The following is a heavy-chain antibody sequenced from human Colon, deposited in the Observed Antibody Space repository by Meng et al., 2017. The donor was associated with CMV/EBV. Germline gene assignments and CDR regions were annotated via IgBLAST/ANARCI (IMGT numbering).Heavy chain of an antibody. Sequence: GESLKISCAASGFTFSRYSMDWLRQAPGKGLEWVYSISRDGTSIYYSNSVRGRFTISRDDPENSLYLQMNSLRADDTAFYYCARDRREGDFSGPGYWGQGTLVTVSS. CDR3: ARDRREGDFSGPGY. CDR1: GFTFSRYS. J-gene: IGHJ4*02. D-gene: IGHD3-16*02. V-gene: IGHV3-21*01. CDR2: ISRDGTSI.